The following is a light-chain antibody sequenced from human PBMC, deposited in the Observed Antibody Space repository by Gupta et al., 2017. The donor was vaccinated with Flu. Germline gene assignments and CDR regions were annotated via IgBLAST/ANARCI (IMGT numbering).Light chain of an antibody. J-gene: IGLJ2*01. V-gene: IGLV3-21*03. CDR2: VDS. Sequence: SYVLTQPPLESVAPGKTPTVTCGGNNIGSKSVHWYQPRPGQAPVLVVYVDSGRPSGIPERFSGSNSGNTATLTIYRGEAGDEADYYCQVWDGSGDHRAVVGVGTKLTVL. CDR1: NIGSKS. CDR3: QVWDGSGDHRAV.